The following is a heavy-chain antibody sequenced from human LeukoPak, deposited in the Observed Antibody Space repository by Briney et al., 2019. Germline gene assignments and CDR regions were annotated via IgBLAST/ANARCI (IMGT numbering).Heavy chain of an antibody. Sequence: PSETLSLTCTVSGYSISSGYYWGWIRQPPGQGLEWIGSIYHSGSTYYNPSLKSRVTISVDMSKNQFSLKLSSVTAADTAVYYCARAPSLIAFDIWGQGTMVTVSS. CDR1: GYSISSGYY. CDR3: ARAPSLIAFDI. J-gene: IGHJ3*02. V-gene: IGHV4-38-2*02. CDR2: IYHSGST.